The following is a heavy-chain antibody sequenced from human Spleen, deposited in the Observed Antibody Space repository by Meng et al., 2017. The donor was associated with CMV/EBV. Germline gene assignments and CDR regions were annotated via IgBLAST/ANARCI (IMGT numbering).Heavy chain of an antibody. CDR3: AIEGTSGYYFSW. CDR2: MYSGGNT. V-gene: IGHV3-53*01. J-gene: IGHJ4*02. Sequence: GGSLRLSCAASGFTVSNNYMSWVRQAPGKGLEWVSLMYSGGNTYYADSVKGRFTISRDSSKNTLYLQINSLRAEDTAVYYCAIEGTSGYYFSWWGQGTLVTVSS. CDR1: GFTVSNNY. D-gene: IGHD3-22*01.